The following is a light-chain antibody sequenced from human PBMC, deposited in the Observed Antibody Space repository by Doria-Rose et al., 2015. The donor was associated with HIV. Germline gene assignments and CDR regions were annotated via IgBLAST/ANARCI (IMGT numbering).Light chain of an antibody. V-gene: IGLV2-14*03. J-gene: IGLJ3*02. CDR2: DVT. CDR1: SIDVGGYDY. Sequence: TQPASVSGSPGQSITISCNGSSIDVGGYDYVSWYQQQPGKAPKLLIYDVTKRPSQISNRFSGSKSGNTASLTISGLQAEDEADYYCSSHTSNSTFVFGGGTKLTVL. CDR3: SSHTSNSTFV.